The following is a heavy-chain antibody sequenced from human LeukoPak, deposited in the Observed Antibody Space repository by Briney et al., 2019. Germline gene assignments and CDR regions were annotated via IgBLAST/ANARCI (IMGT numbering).Heavy chain of an antibody. CDR1: GLTFSRCA. V-gene: IGHV3-23*01. D-gene: IGHD2/OR15-2a*01. CDR2: IGGSGDST. CDR3: AARPPIIVGGPFDY. J-gene: IGHJ4*01. Sequence: GGSLRLSCAASGLTFSRCAMGWVRLAPGKGLEWVSTIGGSGDSTYYAGSVKGRFTISRDHSKNTLYLQMNSLRAEDTAVYYCAARPPIIVGGPFDYWGQGILFTVSS.